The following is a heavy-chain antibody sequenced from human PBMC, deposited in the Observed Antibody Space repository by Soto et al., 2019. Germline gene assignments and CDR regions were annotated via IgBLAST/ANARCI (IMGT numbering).Heavy chain of an antibody. Sequence: PSETLSLTCNVSGGSVASGGYYWSWIRQPPGKGLEWIGYIFYSDNTFYNPSLKRRVKISVDTSTNQFSLKLNSVTAADTAVYYCARRYGWAFDIWGQGTMVTVSS. CDR2: IFYSDNT. V-gene: IGHV4-30-4*08. D-gene: IGHD3-16*01. J-gene: IGHJ3*02. CDR1: GGSVASGGYY. CDR3: ARRYGWAFDI.